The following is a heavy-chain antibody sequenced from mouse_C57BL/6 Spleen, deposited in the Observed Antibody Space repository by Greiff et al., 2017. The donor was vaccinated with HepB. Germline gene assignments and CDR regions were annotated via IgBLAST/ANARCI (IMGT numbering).Heavy chain of an antibody. CDR1: GYTFTSYW. J-gene: IGHJ4*01. CDR3: ARGYYSNSAYAMDY. V-gene: IGHV1-69*01. CDR2: IDPSDSYT. Sequence: QVQLQQPGAELVMPGASVKLSCKASGYTFTSYWMHWVKQRPGQGLEWIGEIDPSDSYTNYNQKFKGKSTLTVDKSSSTAYMKLSILTSEASAVYYCARGYYSNSAYAMDYWGQGTSVTVSS. D-gene: IGHD2-5*01.